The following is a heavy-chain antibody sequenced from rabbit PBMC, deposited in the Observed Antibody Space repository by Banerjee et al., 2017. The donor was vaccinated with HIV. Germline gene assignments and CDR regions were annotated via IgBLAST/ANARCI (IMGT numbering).Heavy chain of an antibody. CDR2: IITSSGST. J-gene: IGHJ6*01. Sequence: QSLEESGGGLVKPGGTLTLTCNASGFDLSSYYYMCWVRQAPGKGLEVVACIITSSGSTWYASWVNGRFTISKSTSLNTVDLKMTSLTAADTATYFCARDLAAVTGWNFGLWGPGTLVTVS. D-gene: IGHD7-1*01. V-gene: IGHV1S43*01. CDR3: ARDLAAVTGWNFGL. CDR1: GFDLSSYYY.